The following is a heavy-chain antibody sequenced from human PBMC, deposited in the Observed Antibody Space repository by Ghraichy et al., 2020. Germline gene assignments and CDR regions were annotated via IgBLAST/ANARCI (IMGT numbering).Heavy chain of an antibody. CDR3: ARDTRIQLWFIHYD. D-gene: IGHD5-18*01. Sequence: GGSLRLSCAASGFTVSSNYMSWVRQAPGKGLEWVSVIYSGGSTYYADSVKGRFTISRDNSKNTLYLQMNSLRAEDTAVYYCARDTRIQLWFIHYDWGQGTLVTVSS. CDR2: IYSGGST. V-gene: IGHV3-53*01. CDR1: GFTVSSNY. J-gene: IGHJ4*02.